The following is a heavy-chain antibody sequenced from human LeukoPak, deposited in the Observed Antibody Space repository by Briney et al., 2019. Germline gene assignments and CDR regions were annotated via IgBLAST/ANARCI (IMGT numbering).Heavy chain of an antibody. CDR3: ARAAAARRNYYYMDV. D-gene: IGHD6-13*01. CDR2: IIPIFGTA. CDR1: GGTFSSYA. V-gene: IGHV1-69*13. Sequence: SVNGSCKASGGTFSSYAISWVRQAPGQGLEWMGGIIPIFGTANYAQKFQGRVTITADESTSTAYMELSSLRSEDTAVYYCARAAAARRNYYYMDVWGKGTTVTVSS. J-gene: IGHJ6*03.